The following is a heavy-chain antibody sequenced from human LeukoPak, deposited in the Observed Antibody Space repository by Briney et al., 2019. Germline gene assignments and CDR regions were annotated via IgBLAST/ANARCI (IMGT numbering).Heavy chain of an antibody. CDR3: ARELRGYSGYDDRGYYYYYMDV. CDR1: GYTFTGYY. J-gene: IGHJ6*03. D-gene: IGHD5-12*01. CDR2: INPNSGGT. Sequence: ASVKVSCKASGYTFTGYYMHWVRQAPGQGLEWMGWINPNSGGTNYAQKFQGRVTMTRDTSTSTAYMELSRLRSDDTAVYYCARELRGYSGYDDRGYYYYYMDVWGKGTTVTVSS. V-gene: IGHV1-2*02.